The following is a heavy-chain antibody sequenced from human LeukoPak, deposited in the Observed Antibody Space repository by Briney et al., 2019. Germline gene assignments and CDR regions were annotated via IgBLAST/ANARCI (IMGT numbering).Heavy chain of an antibody. CDR3: ARSVEGYCSGGSCYSYYYYMDV. Sequence: SETLSLTCTVSGGSISGYYWSWIWQPPGKGLEWIGYIYYSGSTNYNPSLKSRVTISVDTSKNQFSLKLSSVTAADTAVYYCARSVEGYCSGGSCYSYYYYMDVWGKGTTVTVSS. D-gene: IGHD2-15*01. CDR1: GGSISGYY. V-gene: IGHV4-59*01. J-gene: IGHJ6*03. CDR2: IYYSGST.